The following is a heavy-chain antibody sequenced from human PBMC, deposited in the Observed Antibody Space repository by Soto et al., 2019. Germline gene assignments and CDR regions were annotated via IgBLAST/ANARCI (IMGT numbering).Heavy chain of an antibody. Sequence: EVQLVESGGGLVQPGGSLRLSCAASGFTFSDHYMDWVRQAPGKGLEWVGRIRNKANSYTTEYAASVKGRFAISREDSMNSLYLQVNSLKTEDTAVYYCARGSRGFPYGMDVWGQGTTVSVSS. CDR3: ARGSRGFPYGMDV. D-gene: IGHD3-10*01. CDR1: GFTFSDHY. V-gene: IGHV3-72*01. J-gene: IGHJ6*02. CDR2: IRNKANSYTT.